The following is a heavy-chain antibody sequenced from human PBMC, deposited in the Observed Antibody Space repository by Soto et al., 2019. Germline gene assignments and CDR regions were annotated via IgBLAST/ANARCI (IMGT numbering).Heavy chain of an antibody. V-gene: IGHV2-26*01. CDR1: GFSLSNAGMG. CDR2: IFSNDEK. D-gene: IGHD5-12*01. Sequence: QVTLKESGPVLVKPTETLTLTCTVSGFSLSNAGMGVSWIRQPPGKALEWLAHIFSNDEKSYSTSLKSRLTXSXDXXKSQVVRTVTNMDPVDTATYYCARRRDGYKGSLDYWGQGTLVTVSS. CDR3: ARRRDGYKGSLDY. J-gene: IGHJ4*02.